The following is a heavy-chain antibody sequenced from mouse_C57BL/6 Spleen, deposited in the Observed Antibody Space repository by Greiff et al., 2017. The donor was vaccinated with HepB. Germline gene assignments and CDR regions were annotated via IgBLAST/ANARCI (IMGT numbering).Heavy chain of an antibody. D-gene: IGHD2-5*01. CDR1: GYTFTSYW. Sequence: QVQLQQPGAELVKPGASVKLSCKASGYTFTSYWMQWVKQRPGQGLEWIGEIDPSDSYTNYNQKFKGKATLTVDTSSSTAYMQLSSLTSEDSAVYYCARRNYSNGFAYWGQRTLVTVSA. CDR2: IDPSDSYT. CDR3: ARRNYSNGFAY. J-gene: IGHJ3*01. V-gene: IGHV1-50*01.